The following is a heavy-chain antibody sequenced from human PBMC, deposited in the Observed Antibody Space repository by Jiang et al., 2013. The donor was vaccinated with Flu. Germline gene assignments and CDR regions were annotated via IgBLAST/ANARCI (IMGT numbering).Heavy chain of an antibody. D-gene: IGHD6-13*01. J-gene: IGHJ4*02. Sequence: VQLVESGGGVVQPGQSLTLSCTVSGFSFTSYVMHWVRQAPGRGLEWLAVTWYNGNDKYYADSVRDRFTISGDSSKRTVYLHMGGLRAEDTAVYHCAREKSASGDFDYVGPGNPGHRLF. V-gene: IGHV3-33*01. CDR3: AREKSASGDFDY. CDR1: GFSFTSYV. CDR2: TWYNGNDK.